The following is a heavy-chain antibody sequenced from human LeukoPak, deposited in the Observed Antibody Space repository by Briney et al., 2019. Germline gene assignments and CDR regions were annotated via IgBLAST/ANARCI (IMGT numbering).Heavy chain of an antibody. CDR1: GFTFSSYS. D-gene: IGHD1-26*01. Sequence: PGGSLRLSCAASGFTFSSYSMNWVRQAPGKGLEWVSPISSSSSYIYYADSVKGRFTISRDNAKNSLYLQMNSLRAEDTAVYYCARIRGSYFFDYWGQGTLVTVSS. CDR3: ARIRGSYFFDY. CDR2: ISSSSSYI. J-gene: IGHJ4*02. V-gene: IGHV3-21*01.